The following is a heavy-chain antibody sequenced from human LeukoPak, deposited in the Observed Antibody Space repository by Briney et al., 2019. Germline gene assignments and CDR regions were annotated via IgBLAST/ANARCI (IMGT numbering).Heavy chain of an antibody. J-gene: IGHJ3*02. CDR3: AREGDSSGYYAFDI. Sequence: SQTLSLTCTVSGGSISSGDYYWSWIRQPPGKGLEWIGYIYYSGSTNYNPSLKSRVTISVDTSKNQFSLKLSSVTAADTAVYYCAREGDSSGYYAFDIWGQGTMVTVSS. D-gene: IGHD3-22*01. V-gene: IGHV4-61*08. CDR2: IYYSGST. CDR1: GGSISSGDYY.